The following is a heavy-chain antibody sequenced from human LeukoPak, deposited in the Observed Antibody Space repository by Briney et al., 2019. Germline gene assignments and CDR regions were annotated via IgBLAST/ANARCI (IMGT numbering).Heavy chain of an antibody. Sequence: GGSLRLSCAASGFTFSTFAMSWVRQAPGKGLEWVSSITDSGGGTYYADSVKGRFTISRDNSKNTLYLQMNSLRAEDTALYYCARRSALEMPTIKAFGQWGQGTLVTVSS. J-gene: IGHJ4*02. CDR1: GFTFSTFA. V-gene: IGHV3-23*01. D-gene: IGHD5-24*01. CDR2: ITDSGGGT. CDR3: ARRSALEMPTIKAFGQ.